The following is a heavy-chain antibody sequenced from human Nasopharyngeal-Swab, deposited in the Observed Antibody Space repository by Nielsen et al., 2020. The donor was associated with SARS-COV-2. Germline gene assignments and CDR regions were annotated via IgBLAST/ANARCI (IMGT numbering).Heavy chain of an antibody. Sequence: ARQAPGKGLEWVAVISYDGSNKYYADSVKGRFTISRDNSKDTLYLQMNSLRAEDTAVYYCARDRIPWYYYDSSGYSAGDYWGQGTLVTVSS. CDR3: ARDRIPWYYYDSSGYSAGDY. CDR2: ISYDGSNK. J-gene: IGHJ4*02. D-gene: IGHD3-22*01. V-gene: IGHV3-30*04.